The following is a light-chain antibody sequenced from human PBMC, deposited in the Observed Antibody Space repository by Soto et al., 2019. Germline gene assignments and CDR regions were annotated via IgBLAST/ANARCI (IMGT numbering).Light chain of an antibody. Sequence: DIVLTQSPGTLSLSPGERAALSCRASQSVGSSYLGWYQQKPGQAPRLLIYDASTRATGIPDRFSGGGSGTEFTPTISSLQSEDFVVYYCQQYNSWPPITFGQGTRLEIK. V-gene: IGKV3-15*01. CDR1: QSVGSSY. CDR2: DAS. CDR3: QQYNSWPPIT. J-gene: IGKJ5*01.